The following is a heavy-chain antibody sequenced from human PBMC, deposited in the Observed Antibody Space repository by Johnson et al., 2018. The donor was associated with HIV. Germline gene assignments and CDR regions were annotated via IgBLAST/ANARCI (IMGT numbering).Heavy chain of an antibody. V-gene: IGHV3-33*06. J-gene: IGHJ3*02. CDR3: AKDYGWLVNSPDAFDI. CDR2: TWYDGSNQ. D-gene: IGHD6-19*01. Sequence: VQVVESGGGVVRPGGSLRLSCVASGFTFDDYGMTWVRQAPGKGLEWVAVTWYDGSNQYYADSVKGRFSISRDNSKNTLYLQMNSLRAEDTAVYYCAKDYGWLVNSPDAFDIWGQGTMVTVSS. CDR1: GFTFDDYG.